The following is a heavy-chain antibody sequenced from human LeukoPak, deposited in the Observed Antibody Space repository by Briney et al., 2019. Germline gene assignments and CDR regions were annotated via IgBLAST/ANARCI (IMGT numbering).Heavy chain of an antibody. J-gene: IGHJ3*02. D-gene: IGHD3-10*01. CDR1: GDSIISTSYY. CDR2: IYYSGAT. CDR3: ARRSRVSEGFGELFEAFDI. Sequence: SETLSLTCTVSGDSIISTSYYWGWICQPPGKGLEWIGHIYYSGATYYNPSLKSRVTISVDTSKNQFSLKLSSVTAADTAVYFCARRSRVSEGFGELFEAFDIWGQGTMVTVSS. V-gene: IGHV4-39*01.